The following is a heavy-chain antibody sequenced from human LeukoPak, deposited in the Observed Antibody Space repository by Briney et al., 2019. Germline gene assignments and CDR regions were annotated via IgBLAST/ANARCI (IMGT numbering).Heavy chain of an antibody. CDR3: ARESRRSYCNEY. Sequence: SETLSLTCTVSGGSISSGSYYWSWIRQPAGKGLEWIGRIFSSGSTNYNPSLKSRVTMSVDTSKNQFSLKLSSATAADTAEYFCARESRRSYCNEYWGQGTLVTVSS. J-gene: IGHJ4*02. CDR1: GGSISSGSYY. V-gene: IGHV4-61*02. D-gene: IGHD2-2*01. CDR2: IFSSGST.